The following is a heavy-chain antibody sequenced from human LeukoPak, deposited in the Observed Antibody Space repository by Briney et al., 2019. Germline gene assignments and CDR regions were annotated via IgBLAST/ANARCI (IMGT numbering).Heavy chain of an antibody. CDR1: GGSISNYY. Sequence: SETLSLTCTVSGGSISNYYWSWIRQPPGKGLEWIGYIYYSGTTNYNPSLKSRVTISVDTSKNQFSLKLNSVTAADTAVYYCARGVHIAAAQYGYWGQGTLVTVSS. J-gene: IGHJ4*02. D-gene: IGHD6-13*01. V-gene: IGHV4-59*01. CDR2: IYYSGTT. CDR3: ARGVHIAAAQYGY.